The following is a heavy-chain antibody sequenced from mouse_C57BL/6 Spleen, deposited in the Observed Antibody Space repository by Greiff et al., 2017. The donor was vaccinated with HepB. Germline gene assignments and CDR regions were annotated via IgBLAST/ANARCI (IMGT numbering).Heavy chain of an antibody. Sequence: EVQLKHSGPELVKPGASVKISCKASGYSFTGYYMNWVKQSPEKSLEWIGEINPSTGGTTYNQKFKAKATLTVDKSSSTAYMQLKSLTSEDSAVYYCARGGLRRFYYAMDYWGQGTSVTVSS. J-gene: IGHJ4*01. CDR2: INPSTGGT. V-gene: IGHV1-42*01. CDR3: ARGGLRRFYYAMDY. D-gene: IGHD2-4*01. CDR1: GYSFTGYY.